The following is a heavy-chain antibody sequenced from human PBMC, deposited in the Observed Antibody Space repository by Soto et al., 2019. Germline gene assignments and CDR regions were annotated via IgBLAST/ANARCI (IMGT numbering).Heavy chain of an antibody. J-gene: IGHJ4*02. CDR3: AWSIVVVTALDY. V-gene: IGHV1-3*05. CDR1: GYTFTSYA. D-gene: IGHD2-21*02. CDR2: INAGNGNT. Sequence: QVQLVQSGAEEKKPGASVKVSCKASGYTFTSYAMHWVRQAPGQRLEWMGWINAGNGNTKYSQKFQGRVTITRDTSASTAYMELSRLRSEDTAVYYCAWSIVVVTALDYWGQGTLVTVSS.